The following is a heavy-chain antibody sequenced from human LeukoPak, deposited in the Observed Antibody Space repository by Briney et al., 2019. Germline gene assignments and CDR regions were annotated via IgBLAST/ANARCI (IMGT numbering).Heavy chain of an antibody. CDR3: ARDHGDGYNFGAFDI. V-gene: IGHV4-59*01. D-gene: IGHD5-24*01. CDR1: GGSISSYY. Sequence: SDTLSLTCTVSGGSISSYYWSWIRQPPGKGLEWIGYIYYSGSTNYNPSLKGRVTISVDTSKNQFSLKLSSVTAADTAVYYCARDHGDGYNFGAFDIWGQGTMVTVSS. J-gene: IGHJ3*02. CDR2: IYYSGST.